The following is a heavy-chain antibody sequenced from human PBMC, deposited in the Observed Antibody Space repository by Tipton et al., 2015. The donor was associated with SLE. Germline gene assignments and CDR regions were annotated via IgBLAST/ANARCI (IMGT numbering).Heavy chain of an antibody. V-gene: IGHV3-48*01. Sequence: SLRLSCAASGFTFSSYAMSWVRQAPGKGLEWVSYISSSSSTIYYADSVKGRFTISRDNAKNSLYLQMNSLRAEDTAVYYCARDGVDSSGYPYYFDYWGQGTLVIVSS. CDR3: ARDGVDSSGYPYYFDY. D-gene: IGHD3-22*01. CDR2: ISSSSSTI. CDR1: GFTFSSYA. J-gene: IGHJ4*02.